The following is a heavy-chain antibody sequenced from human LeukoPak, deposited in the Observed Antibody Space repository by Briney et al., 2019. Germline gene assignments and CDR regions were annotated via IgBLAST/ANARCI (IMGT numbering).Heavy chain of an antibody. CDR1: GYSLTSYW. Sequence: GESLKISCKGPGYSLTSYWIGWVRQMPGKGLEWMGIIYPGDSDTRYSPSFQGQVTISADKSISTAYLQWSSLRASDTAMYYCARQNDILTGYSDYWGQGTLVTVSS. CDR3: ARQNDILTGYSDY. V-gene: IGHV5-51*01. D-gene: IGHD3-9*01. J-gene: IGHJ4*02. CDR2: IYPGDSDT.